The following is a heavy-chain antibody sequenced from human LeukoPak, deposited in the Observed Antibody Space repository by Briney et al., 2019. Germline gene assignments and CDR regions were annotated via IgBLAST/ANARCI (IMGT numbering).Heavy chain of an antibody. CDR2: ISGSGGST. CDR1: GFTFRSHA. V-gene: IGHV3-23*01. D-gene: IGHD5-12*01. Sequence: GGSLRLSCVGSGFTFRSHAMSWVRQAPGKGLEWVSAISGSGGSTYYADSVKGRFTISRDNSKNTLYLQMNSLRAEDTAVYYCARGGSRYYYGMDVWGQGTTVTVSS. J-gene: IGHJ6*02. CDR3: ARGGSRYYYGMDV.